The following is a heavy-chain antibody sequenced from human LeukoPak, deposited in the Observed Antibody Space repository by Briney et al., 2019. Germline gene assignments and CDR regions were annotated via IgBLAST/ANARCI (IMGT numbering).Heavy chain of an antibody. CDR3: ARDPLYYYGSGSYGRFDY. J-gene: IGHJ4*02. D-gene: IGHD3-10*01. Sequence: SETLSLTCTVSGYSISSGYYWGWIRQPPGKGLEGIGSIYHSGSTYYNPSLKSRVTISVDTSKNQFSLKLSSVTAADTAVYYCARDPLYYYGSGSYGRFDYWGQGTLVTVSS. CDR1: GYSISSGYY. V-gene: IGHV4-38-2*02. CDR2: IYHSGST.